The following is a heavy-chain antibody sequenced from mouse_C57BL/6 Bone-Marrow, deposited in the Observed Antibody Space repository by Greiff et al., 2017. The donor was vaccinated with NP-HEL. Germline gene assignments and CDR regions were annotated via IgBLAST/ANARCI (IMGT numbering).Heavy chain of an antibody. CDR1: GYTFTDYY. CDR2: IYPGSGNT. CDR3: ARPTEYYAMDY. J-gene: IGHJ4*01. V-gene: IGHV1-76*01. Sequence: LVESGAELVRPGASVKLSCKASGYTFTDYYINWVKQRPGQGLEWIARIYPGSGNTYYNEKFKGKATLTAEKSSSTAYMQLSSLTSEDSAVYLCARPTEYYAMDYWGQGTSVTVAS.